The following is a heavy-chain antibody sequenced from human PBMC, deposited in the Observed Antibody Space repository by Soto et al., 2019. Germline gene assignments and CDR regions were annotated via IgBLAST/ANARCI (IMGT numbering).Heavy chain of an antibody. D-gene: IGHD3-22*01. J-gene: IGHJ3*01. CDR3: EKARPSGGYYYVEAFDV. Sequence: GSLRLSCSASGFTFSNYAMSWVRQSPGKGLEWVSGVSSTGTSPYYAGSVQGRFTISRDNSKNMFYLKMKSLRDEDTAIYYCEKARPSGGYYYVEAFDVWGQGTMVTVS. CDR1: GFTFSNYA. V-gene: IGHV3-23*01. CDR2: VSSTGTSP.